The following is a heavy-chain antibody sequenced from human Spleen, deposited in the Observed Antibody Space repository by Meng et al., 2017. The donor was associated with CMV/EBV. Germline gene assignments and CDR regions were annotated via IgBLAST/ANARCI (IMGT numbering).Heavy chain of an antibody. CDR3: ARPLTSDYHDTTGFDY. CDR2: ISHDGNNE. CDR1: GFTFSSCA. Sequence: SGFTFSSCAISWVRQATGKGLEWVAVISHDGNNEYYADSVKGRFAISRDNSKNTLFLQMDSLRAEDTAVYYCARPLTSDYHDTTGFDYWGQGTLVPSPQ. D-gene: IGHD3-22*01. J-gene: IGHJ4*02. V-gene: IGHV3-30*09.